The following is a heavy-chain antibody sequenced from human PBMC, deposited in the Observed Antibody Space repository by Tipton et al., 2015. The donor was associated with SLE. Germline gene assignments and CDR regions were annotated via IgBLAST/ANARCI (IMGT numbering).Heavy chain of an antibody. V-gene: IGHV4-59*10. CDR1: GGSFSDYY. CDR2: IYTSGSP. D-gene: IGHD1-1*01. CDR3: ARQSVGSYNWMVASEHDNDDGSDV. J-gene: IGHJ6*02. Sequence: TLSLTCAVYGGSFSDYYWSWIRQPAGKGLEWIGRIYTSGSPYYNPSLESRVVMSMDKSKNQFSLKLSSVTAADTAVYYCARQSVGSYNWMVASEHDNDDGSDVWGQGTTVTVSS.